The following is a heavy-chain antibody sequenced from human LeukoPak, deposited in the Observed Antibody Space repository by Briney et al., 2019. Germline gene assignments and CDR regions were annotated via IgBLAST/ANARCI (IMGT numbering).Heavy chain of an antibody. CDR2: ISPSGTDI. J-gene: IGHJ4*02. Sequence: GGSLRLSCAVSGFTFSDTYTTWIRQAPGKGLESLSYISPSGTDISYADSVKGRFTISRDNSKNTLYLQMNSLRAEDTAVYYCAKDSVGVIVVSSRFDYWGQGTLVTVSS. CDR3: AKDSVGVIVVSSRFDY. D-gene: IGHD3-22*01. CDR1: GFTFSDTY. V-gene: IGHV3-11*04.